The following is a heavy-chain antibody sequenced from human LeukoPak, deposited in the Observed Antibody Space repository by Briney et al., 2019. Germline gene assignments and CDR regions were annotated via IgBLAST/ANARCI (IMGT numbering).Heavy chain of an antibody. Sequence: GESLKISCKGSGYGFTSYWIGWVRQVPGKGLEWMGIIHPGDSDTRYSPSFQGQVTISADKSISTAYLQWSSLKASDTAMYYCARQVENSSPDYWGQGTLVTVSS. V-gene: IGHV5-51*01. CDR2: IHPGDSDT. CDR3: ARQVENSSPDY. CDR1: GYGFTSYW. J-gene: IGHJ4*02. D-gene: IGHD6-13*01.